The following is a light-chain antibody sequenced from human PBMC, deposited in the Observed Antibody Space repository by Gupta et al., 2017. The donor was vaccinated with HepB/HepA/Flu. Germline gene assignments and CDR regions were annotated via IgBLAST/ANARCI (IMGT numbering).Light chain of an antibody. CDR1: SSNIGSNY. Sequence: QSVLTQPPSASGTPGQRCTISCSGSSSNIGSNYVYWYQQLPGTAPKLLIYRNNQRPSGVPDRFSGSKSVTSASLAISGLRSEDEADYYCAAWDDSLSGYVFGTGTKVTVL. V-gene: IGLV1-47*01. J-gene: IGLJ1*01. CDR2: RNN. CDR3: AAWDDSLSGYV.